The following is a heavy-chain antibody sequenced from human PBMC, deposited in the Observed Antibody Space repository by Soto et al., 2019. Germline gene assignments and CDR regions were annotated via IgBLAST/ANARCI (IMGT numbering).Heavy chain of an antibody. CDR1: GFSLSTSGVG. V-gene: IGHV2-5*02. D-gene: IGHD1-26*01. CDR3: AHRPPPSSGSYPNWFDP. CDR2: IYWDDDK. Sequence: SGPTLVNPTQTLTLTCTFSGFSLSTSGVGVGWIRQPPGKALEWLALIYWDDDKRYSPSLKSRLTITKDTSKNQVVLTMTNMDPVGTATYYCAHRPPPSSGSYPNWFDPWGQGTLVTVSS. J-gene: IGHJ5*02.